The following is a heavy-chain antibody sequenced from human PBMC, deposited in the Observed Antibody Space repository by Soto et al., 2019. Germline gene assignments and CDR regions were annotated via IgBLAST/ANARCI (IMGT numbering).Heavy chain of an antibody. D-gene: IGHD2-8*01. CDR1: GGSISSSSYY. CDR3: ASIGYANDY. CDR2: IYYSGST. Sequence: QLQLQESGPGLVKPSETLSLACTVSGGSISSSSYYWGWIRQPPGKGLEWIGSIYYSGSTYYNPSLKSRVTISVDTSKNQLSLKMSSVTAADTAVYYCASIGYANDYWGQGTLVTVSS. V-gene: IGHV4-39*01. J-gene: IGHJ4*02.